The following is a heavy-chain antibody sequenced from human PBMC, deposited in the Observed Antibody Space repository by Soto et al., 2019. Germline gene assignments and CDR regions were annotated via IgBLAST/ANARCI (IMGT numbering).Heavy chain of an antibody. CDR2: INPSGGST. V-gene: IGHV1-46*03. CDR3: ASEYSSSWYWFDP. CDR1: GYIFTSYY. J-gene: IGHJ5*02. Sequence: ASVKVSCKASGYIFTSYYMHWVRQAPGQGLEWMGIINPSGGSTSYAQKFQGRVTMTRDTSTSTVYMELSSLRSEDTAVYYCASEYSSSWYWFDPWDQGALVTVS. D-gene: IGHD6-13*01.